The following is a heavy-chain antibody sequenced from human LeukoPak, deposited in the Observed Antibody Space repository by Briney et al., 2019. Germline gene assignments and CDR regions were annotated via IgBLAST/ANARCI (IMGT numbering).Heavy chain of an antibody. CDR1: GGSISSYY. V-gene: IGHV4-59*01. CDR2: IYYSGST. D-gene: IGHD2-2*02. J-gene: IGHJ4*02. CDR3: ARYYCSSTSCYTSRFDS. Sequence: SETLSLTCTVSGGSISSYYWSWIRQPPGKGLEWIGYIYYSGSTYYNPSLKSRVTISVDTSKNQFSLKLSSVTAADTAVYYCARYYCSSTSCYTSRFDSWGLGTLVTVSS.